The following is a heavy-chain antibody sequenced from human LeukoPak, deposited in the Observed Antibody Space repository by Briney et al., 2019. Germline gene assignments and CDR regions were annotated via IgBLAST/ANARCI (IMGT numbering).Heavy chain of an antibody. Sequence: GGSLRLSYAASGFTFSGSAMHWVRQAFGKGLEWVGRIRSKANSYATAYAASVKGRFTISRDDSKITAYLQMNSLKTEDTAVYYCTRLPGYSYGSVSGYDDAFDIWGQGTMVTVSS. CDR3: TRLPGYSYGSVSGYDDAFDI. CDR2: IRSKANSYAT. D-gene: IGHD5-18*01. J-gene: IGHJ3*02. V-gene: IGHV3-73*01. CDR1: GFTFSGSA.